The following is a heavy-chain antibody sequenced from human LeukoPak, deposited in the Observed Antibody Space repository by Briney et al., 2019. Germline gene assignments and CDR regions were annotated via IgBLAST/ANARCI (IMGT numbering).Heavy chain of an antibody. CDR2: ISAYNGNT. D-gene: IGHD3-22*01. CDR3: ARDHDYYDSSGYPGY. CDR1: GYTYTSYG. J-gene: IGHJ4*02. Sequence: ASVKVSCKASGYTYTSYGISWVRQAPGQGLEWMGWISAYNGNTNYAQKLQGRVTMTTDTSTSTAYMELRSLRSDDTAVYYCARDHDYYDSSGYPGYWGQGTLVTVSS. V-gene: IGHV1-18*01.